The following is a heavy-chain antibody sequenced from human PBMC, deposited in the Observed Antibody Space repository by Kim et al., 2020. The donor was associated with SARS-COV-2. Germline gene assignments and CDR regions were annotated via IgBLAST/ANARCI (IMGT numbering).Heavy chain of an antibody. D-gene: IGHD3-10*01. CDR3: AREQVLLWFGGSEPDACDT. CDR2: IWYDGSNK. V-gene: IGHV3-33*01. J-gene: IGHJ3*02. Sequence: GGSLRLSCAASGFTFSSYGMHWVRQAPGKGLEWVAVIWYDGSNKYYADSVKGRFTISRDNSKNTLYLQMNSLRAEDTAVYYCAREQVLLWFGGSEPDACDTWGPGTMLTLSS. CDR1: GFTFSSYG.